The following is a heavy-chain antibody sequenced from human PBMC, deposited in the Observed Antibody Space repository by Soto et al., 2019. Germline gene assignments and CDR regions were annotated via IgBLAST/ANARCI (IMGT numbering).Heavy chain of an antibody. CDR3: ARGLTGYSSSWYYYYYMDV. CDR1: GGSISSYY. J-gene: IGHJ6*03. V-gene: IGHV4-59*01. D-gene: IGHD6-13*01. Sequence: SETLSLTCTVSGGSISSYYWSWIRQPPGKGLEWIGYIYYSGSTNYNPSLKSRVTISVDTSKNQFSLKLSSVTAADTAVYYCARGLTGYSSSWYYYYYMDVWGNGTTVTVSS. CDR2: IYYSGST.